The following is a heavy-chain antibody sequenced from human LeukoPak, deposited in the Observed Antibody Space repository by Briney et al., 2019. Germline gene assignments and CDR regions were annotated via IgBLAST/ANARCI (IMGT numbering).Heavy chain of an antibody. CDR2: IYYSGST. Sequence: SETLSLTCTVSGGSISSYYWSWIRQPPGKGLEWIGYIYYSGSTNYSPSLKSRVTISIDTSKNQFSLELRSVTAADTAVYYCARVEVTADGAYFDYWGQGTLVTVSS. V-gene: IGHV4-59*01. J-gene: IGHJ4*02. D-gene: IGHD2-21*02. CDR1: GGSISSYY. CDR3: ARVEVTADGAYFDY.